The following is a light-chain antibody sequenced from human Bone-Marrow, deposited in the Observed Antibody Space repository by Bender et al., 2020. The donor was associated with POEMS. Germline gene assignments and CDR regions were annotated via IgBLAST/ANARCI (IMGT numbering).Light chain of an antibody. Sequence: SSDLTQPPSVSLYPGQTASITCSAHTLARQTVNWYQQKSGQAPVLVMTKDTERPSGIPERFSGSTSGTIVTLTISGVQAEDEADYYCQSADSTHGYVVFGGGTRLTVL. CDR2: KDT. V-gene: IGLV3-25*03. CDR1: TLARQT. J-gene: IGLJ2*01. CDR3: QSADSTHGYVV.